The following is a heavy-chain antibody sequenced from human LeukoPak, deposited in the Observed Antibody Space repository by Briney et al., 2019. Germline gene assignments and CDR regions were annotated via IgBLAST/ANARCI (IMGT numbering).Heavy chain of an antibody. D-gene: IGHD2-15*01. CDR1: GFTVSSYG. Sequence: GGSLTLSCAASGFTVSSYGMRWVRQAPGQGLEWVANIKQDGGAEYYVDSVKGRFTTSRDNATSSLYLQLSSLRAEDTAVYYCARGGVVGGFDIRGQGTMVTVSS. CDR3: ARGGVVGGFDI. J-gene: IGHJ3*02. V-gene: IGHV3-7*05. CDR2: IKQDGGAE.